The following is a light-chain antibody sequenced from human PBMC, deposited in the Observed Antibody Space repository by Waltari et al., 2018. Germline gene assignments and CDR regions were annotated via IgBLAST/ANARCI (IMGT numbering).Light chain of an antibody. V-gene: IGKV1-NL1*01. CDR3: QQYCNTPPWT. CDR2: AAS. CDR1: QDIRFS. Sequence: CRASQDIRFSLVWYQQKPGKAPKLLLFAASRLESGVPSRFSGSGSGTEYTLTISSLQPEDFATYYCQQYCNTPPWTFGQGTKVEIK. J-gene: IGKJ1*01.